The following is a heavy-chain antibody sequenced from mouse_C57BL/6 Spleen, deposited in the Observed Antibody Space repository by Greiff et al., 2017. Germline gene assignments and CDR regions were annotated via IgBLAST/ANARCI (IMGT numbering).Heavy chain of an antibody. CDR3: ARYEEAYYCAWFAY. Sequence: VQLQQSGAELVMPGASVKLSCTASGYTFTSYWMHWVKQRPGQGLEWIGEIDPSDSYTNYNQKFKGKSTLTVDKSTNTAYMQLSSLASEDTAVYYGARYEEAYYCAWFAYWGQGTLVTVSA. CDR2: IDPSDSYT. J-gene: IGHJ3*01. D-gene: IGHD1-1*01. V-gene: IGHV1-69*01. CDR1: GYTFTSYW.